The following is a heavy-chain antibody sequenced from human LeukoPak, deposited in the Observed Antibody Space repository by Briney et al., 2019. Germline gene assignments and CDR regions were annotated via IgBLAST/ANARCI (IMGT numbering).Heavy chain of an antibody. J-gene: IGHJ3*02. CDR3: ARDSGMAAAGTNTFDI. V-gene: IGHV3-48*04. CDR2: ISSSSSTI. Sequence: GGSLRLSCAASGFTFSSYSMNWVRQAPGKGLEWVSYISSSSSTIYYADSVKGRFTISRDNAKNSLYLQMNSLRAEDTALYYCARDSGMAAAGTNTFDIWGQGTMVTVSS. CDR1: GFTFSSYS. D-gene: IGHD6-13*01.